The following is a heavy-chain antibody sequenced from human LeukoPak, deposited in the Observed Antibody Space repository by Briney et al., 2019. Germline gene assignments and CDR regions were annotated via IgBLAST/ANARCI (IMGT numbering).Heavy chain of an antibody. CDR2: ISSSGSTI. Sequence: GGSLRLSCAASGFTFSDYYMSWIRQAPGKGLEWVSYISSSGSTIYYADSVKGRFAISRDNAKNSLYLQMNSLRAEDTAVYYCASGGRTGDYLFYYYMDVWGKGTTVTVSS. CDR3: ASGGRTGDYLFYYYMDV. J-gene: IGHJ6*03. D-gene: IGHD4-17*01. CDR1: GFTFSDYY. V-gene: IGHV3-11*04.